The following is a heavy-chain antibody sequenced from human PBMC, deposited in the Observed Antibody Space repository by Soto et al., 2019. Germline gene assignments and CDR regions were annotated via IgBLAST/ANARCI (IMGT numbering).Heavy chain of an antibody. J-gene: IGHJ4*02. Sequence: PGGSLRLSCAASGFTFSSYSMNWVRQGPGKGLEWVSSISSSSSYIYYADSVKGRFTISRDNAKNSLYLQMNSLRAEDTAVYYCARVADRSGYTCYFDYWGQGTLVTVSS. CDR3: ARVADRSGYTCYFDY. CDR2: ISSSSSYI. CDR1: GFTFSSYS. D-gene: IGHD3-22*01. V-gene: IGHV3-21*01.